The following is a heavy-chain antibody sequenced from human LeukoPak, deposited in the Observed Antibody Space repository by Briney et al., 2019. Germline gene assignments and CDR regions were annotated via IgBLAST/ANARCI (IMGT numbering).Heavy chain of an antibody. J-gene: IGHJ4*02. Sequence: PSETLSLTCTVSGDSISSSSYYWGWIRQPPGKGLEWIGSIYYSGSTYYNPSLKSRVTISVDTSKNQFSLKLSSVTAADTAVYYCARMWELLSPFDYWGQGTLVTVSS. D-gene: IGHD1-26*01. V-gene: IGHV4-39*07. CDR2: IYYSGST. CDR3: ARMWELLSPFDY. CDR1: GDSISSSSYY.